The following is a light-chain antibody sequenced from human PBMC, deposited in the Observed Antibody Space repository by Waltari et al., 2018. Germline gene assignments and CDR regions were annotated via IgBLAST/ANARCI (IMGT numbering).Light chain of an antibody. V-gene: IGLV2-14*01. CDR2: DVS. CDR1: SSSVGGYNY. J-gene: IGLJ1*01. CDR3: SSYTSSSSLV. Sequence: QSALTQPASVSGSPGQSITLSCTGTSSSVGGYNYVSWYQQHPGKAPKLMIYDVSKRPSGVSNRFSGSKSGNTASLTISGLQAEDEADYYCSSYTSSSSLVFGTGTKVTVL.